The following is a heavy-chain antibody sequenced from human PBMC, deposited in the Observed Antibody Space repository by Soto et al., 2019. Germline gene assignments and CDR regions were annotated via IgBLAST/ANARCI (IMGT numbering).Heavy chain of an antibody. CDR2: ISGSAGST. J-gene: IGHJ4*02. CDR3: ARKDVAFDY. Sequence: GGSLRLSCAASGCIFTSYAMSWVRQGPGKGLEWVSGISGSAGSTYYADSVKGRFTISRDNSKNMLYVQMNSLRDEDTAVYYCARKDVAFDYWGQGIPVTVSS. V-gene: IGHV3-23*01. D-gene: IGHD5-12*01. CDR1: GCIFTSYA.